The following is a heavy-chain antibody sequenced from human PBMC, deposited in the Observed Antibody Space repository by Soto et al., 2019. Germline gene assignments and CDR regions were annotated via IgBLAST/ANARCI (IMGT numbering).Heavy chain of an antibody. V-gene: IGHV3-7*01. CDR2: INQDGSEK. Sequence: LRLSCAASVFTFTSWWMDWARQTPGKGLEWVANINQDGSEKNYVDSVKGRFTISRDNAKNSVYLQMTSLTAEDSALYYCSRSLNAWGQGTLVTVSS. CDR1: VFTFTSWW. J-gene: IGHJ5*02. CDR3: SRSLNA.